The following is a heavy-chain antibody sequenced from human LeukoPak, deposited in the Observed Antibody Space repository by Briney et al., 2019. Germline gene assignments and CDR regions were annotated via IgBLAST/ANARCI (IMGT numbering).Heavy chain of an antibody. D-gene: IGHD3-10*01. CDR1: GGSINSGAYY. J-gene: IGHJ4*02. CDR2: IFHSGST. Sequence: SQTLSLTCTVSGGSINSGAYYWSWIRQPPGKGLEWIGYIFHSGSTYYNPSLESRVTIVVDTSKNQFFLKLSSVTAADTAVYYCARVGGSGSYWDYWGQGTLVTVPS. V-gene: IGHV4-30-2*01. CDR3: ARVGGSGSYWDY.